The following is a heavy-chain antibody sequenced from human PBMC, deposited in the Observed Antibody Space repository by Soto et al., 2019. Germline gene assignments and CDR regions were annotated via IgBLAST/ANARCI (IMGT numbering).Heavy chain of an antibody. CDR3: ARGYCSGGSCYKPIDY. V-gene: IGHV4-59*01. D-gene: IGHD2-15*01. Sequence: SETLSLTCTVSGGSISSYYWSWIRQPPGKGLEWIGYIYYSGSTNYNPSLKSRVTISVGTSKNQFSLKLSSVTAADTAVYYCARGYCSGGSCYKPIDYWGQGTLVTVSS. J-gene: IGHJ4*02. CDR2: IYYSGST. CDR1: GGSISSYY.